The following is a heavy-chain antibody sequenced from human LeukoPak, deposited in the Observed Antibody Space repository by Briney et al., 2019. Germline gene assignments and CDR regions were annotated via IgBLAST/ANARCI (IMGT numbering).Heavy chain of an antibody. CDR2: INTDGSST. J-gene: IGHJ6*03. V-gene: IGHV3-74*01. CDR1: GFTFSSYW. CDR3: ASPKTYYYYYYRDV. Sequence: GGSLRLSCAASGFTFSSYWMHWVRQAPGKGLVWVSRINTDGSSTSYADSVKGRFTISRDNAKNTLYLQMNSLRAEDTAVYYCASPKTYYYYYYRDVWGKGTTVTVSS.